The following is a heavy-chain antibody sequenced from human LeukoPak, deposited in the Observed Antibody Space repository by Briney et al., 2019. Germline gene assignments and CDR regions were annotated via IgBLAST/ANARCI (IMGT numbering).Heavy chain of an antibody. J-gene: IGHJ4*02. CDR1: GFTFSGSA. CDR2: IRSKANSYAT. V-gene: IGHV3-73*01. D-gene: IGHD6-19*01. Sequence: GGSLRLSCAASGFTFSGSAMHWVRQASGKGLEWVGRIRSKANSYATAYAASVKGKFTISRDDSKNTAYLQMNSLKTEDTAVYYCTSTGRSGIAVALDYWGQGTLVTVSS. CDR3: TSTGRSGIAVALDY.